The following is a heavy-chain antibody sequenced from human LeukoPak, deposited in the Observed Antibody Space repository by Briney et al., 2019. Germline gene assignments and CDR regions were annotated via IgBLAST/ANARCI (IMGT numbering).Heavy chain of an antibody. D-gene: IGHD2-2*01. CDR2: IYHTGST. Sequence: SETLSLTCTVSGGSISSFYWSWIRQPPGKGLEWIGYIYHTGSTNYNPSLKSRVTISLDTSKNQFSLKLSSVTAADTAVYYCASSTVPGLNRFDPWGQGTLVTVSS. CDR1: GGSISSFY. V-gene: IGHV4-59*01. J-gene: IGHJ5*02. CDR3: ASSTVPGLNRFDP.